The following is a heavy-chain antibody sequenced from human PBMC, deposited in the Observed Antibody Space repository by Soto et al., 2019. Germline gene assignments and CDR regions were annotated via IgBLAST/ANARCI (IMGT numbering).Heavy chain of an antibody. J-gene: IGHJ5*02. D-gene: IGHD3-3*01. CDR2: TYYRSKWYN. CDR3: ARVVTIFGVSIVGRWFDP. CDR1: GDSVSSNSAA. V-gene: IGHV6-1*01. Sequence: PSQTLSLTCVISGDSVSSNSAAWNWIRQSPSRGLEWLARTYYRSKWYNDYAVSVKSRITINTDTSKNQFSLQLNSVTPEDTAVYYCARVVTIFGVSIVGRWFDPWGQGTLVTVSS.